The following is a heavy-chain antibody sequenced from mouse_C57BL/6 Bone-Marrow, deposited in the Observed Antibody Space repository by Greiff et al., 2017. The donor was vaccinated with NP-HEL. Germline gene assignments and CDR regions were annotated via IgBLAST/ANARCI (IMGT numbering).Heavy chain of an antibody. CDR2: IDPSDSYT. CDR3: TTGGSRPYAMDN. V-gene: IGHV1-50*01. D-gene: IGHD1-1*01. Sequence: QVQLQQPGAELVKPGASVKLSCKASGYTFTTYWMQWVKQRPGQGLEWIGEIDPSDSYTNYNPKFKGKATLTVDTSSNTAYLHLSRLTSVDSDVYYGTTGGSRPYAMDNWGQGTSVSVSS. CDR1: GYTFTTYW. J-gene: IGHJ4*01.